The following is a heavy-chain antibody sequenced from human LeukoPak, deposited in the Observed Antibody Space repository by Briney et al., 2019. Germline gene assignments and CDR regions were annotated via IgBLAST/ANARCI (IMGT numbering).Heavy chain of an antibody. Sequence: PSETLSLTCTVSGGSISSSSYYWSWIRQPPGKGLEWIGYIYYSGSTNYNPSLKSRVTISVDTSKNQFSLKLSSVTAADTAVYYCASTHYYDSSGSYYFDYWGQGTLVTVSS. J-gene: IGHJ4*02. CDR1: GGSISSSSYY. CDR3: ASTHYYDSSGSYYFDY. V-gene: IGHV4-61*01. CDR2: IYYSGST. D-gene: IGHD3-22*01.